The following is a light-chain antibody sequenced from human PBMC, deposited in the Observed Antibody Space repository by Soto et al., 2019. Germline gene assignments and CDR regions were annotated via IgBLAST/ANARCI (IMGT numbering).Light chain of an antibody. Sequence: QSALTQPASVSGSPGQSITISCTAISSDVGSYNLVSWYQQHPGKAPKLMIYEGSKRPSGVSNRFSGSKSGNTASLTISGLQAEDEAEYYCCSYAGSSTWVFGGGTKLTVL. V-gene: IGLV2-23*01. CDR1: SSDVGSYNL. CDR3: CSYAGSSTWV. J-gene: IGLJ3*02. CDR2: EGS.